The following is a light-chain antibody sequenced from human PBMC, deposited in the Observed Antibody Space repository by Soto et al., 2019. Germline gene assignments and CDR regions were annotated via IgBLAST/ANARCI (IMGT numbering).Light chain of an antibody. CDR2: SNN. CDR3: AAWDASLGGFYV. V-gene: IGLV1-44*01. J-gene: IGLJ1*01. CDR1: RSSIGSNT. Sequence: QSVLTQPPSASGTPGQRVTISCSGSRSSIGSNTVNWYPHLPGSAPKLLIYSNNHRPSGVPDRFSASKAGASASLAISGLQSEDEGDYYCAAWDASLGGFYVFGSGTKVTVL.